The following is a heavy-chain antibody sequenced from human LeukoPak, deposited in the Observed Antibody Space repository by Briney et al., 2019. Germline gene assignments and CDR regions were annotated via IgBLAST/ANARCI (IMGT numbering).Heavy chain of an antibody. D-gene: IGHD6-6*01. CDR2: TFYTGST. CDR3: ARAPYSSSSRIPRHFDY. Sequence: SETLSLTCTVSGGSISSSSYYWGWIRQPPGKGLEWIGSTFYTGSTYYNPSLKSRVTISVDTSKNQFSLKLSSVTAADTAVYYCARAPYSSSSRIPRHFDYWGQGTLVTVSS. V-gene: IGHV4-39*07. J-gene: IGHJ4*02. CDR1: GGSISSSSYY.